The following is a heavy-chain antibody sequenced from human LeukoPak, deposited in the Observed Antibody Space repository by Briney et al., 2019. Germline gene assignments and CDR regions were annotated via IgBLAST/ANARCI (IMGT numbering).Heavy chain of an antibody. CDR1: GGSIVSHY. CDR3: AKDSSTWGNLAGHFDS. D-gene: IGHD6-13*01. V-gene: IGHV4-4*07. Sequence: SETLSLTCTVSGGSIVSHYWNWIRQPAGRGLEWIGRFYASGTTNISPSLKSRVTMSVDTSKNQFSLKLSSVTAADTAVYYCAKDSSTWGNLAGHFDSWGQGTLVTVSS. CDR2: FYASGTT. J-gene: IGHJ4*02.